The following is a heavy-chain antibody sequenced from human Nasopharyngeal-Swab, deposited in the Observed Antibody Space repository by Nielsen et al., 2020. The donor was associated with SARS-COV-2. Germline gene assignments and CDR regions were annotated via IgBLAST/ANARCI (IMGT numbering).Heavy chain of an antibody. CDR3: ARDDRDVDTAMVVYFYGVDV. Sequence: GGSLRLSCAASGFTLSSYSMNWVRQAPGKGLEWVSSISSSSSYIYYADSVKGRFTISRDNAKNSLSLQMNSLRAEDTAVYFCARDDRDVDTAMVVYFYGVDVWGQGTTVTVSS. CDR2: ISSSSSYI. J-gene: IGHJ6*02. CDR1: GFTLSSYS. V-gene: IGHV3-21*01. D-gene: IGHD5-18*01.